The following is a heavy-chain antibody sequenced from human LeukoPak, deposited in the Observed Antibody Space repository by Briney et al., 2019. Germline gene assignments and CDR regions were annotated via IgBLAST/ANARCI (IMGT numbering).Heavy chain of an antibody. CDR3: AKDQFYDILTGYDY. CDR1: GFTFSSYG. D-gene: IGHD3-9*01. J-gene: IGHJ4*02. Sequence: PGGSLRLSCAASGFTFSSYGMHWVRQAPGKGLEWVAVISYDGSNKYYADSVKGRFTISRDNSKNTLYLQMNSLRAEDTAVYYCAKDQFYDILTGYDYWGQGTLVTVSS. CDR2: ISYDGSNK. V-gene: IGHV3-30*18.